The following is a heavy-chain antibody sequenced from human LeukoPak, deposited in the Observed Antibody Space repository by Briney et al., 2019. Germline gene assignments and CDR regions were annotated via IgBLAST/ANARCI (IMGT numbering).Heavy chain of an antibody. V-gene: IGHV3-23*01. Sequence: GGSLRLSCAASGFSFSTYAMSWVRQAPGKGLEWVSSISGNGVGTYYADSVKGRFSISRDNSKNTLYLQMNSLRAEDTAVYYCAIEQWELKYWGQGTLVTVSS. J-gene: IGHJ4*02. CDR1: GFSFSTYA. CDR3: AIEQWELKY. D-gene: IGHD1-26*01. CDR2: ISGNGVGT.